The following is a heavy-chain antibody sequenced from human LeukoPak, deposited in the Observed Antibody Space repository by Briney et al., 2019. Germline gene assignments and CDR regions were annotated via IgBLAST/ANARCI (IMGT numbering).Heavy chain of an antibody. Sequence: SETLSLTCAVYGGSFSGYYWSWIRQPPGKGLEWIGEINHSGSTSYNPSLKSRVTISVDTSKNQFSLKLSSVTAADTAVYYCARAPLGLGVFDYWGQGTLVTVSS. CDR3: ARAPLGLGVFDY. CDR2: INHSGST. J-gene: IGHJ4*02. V-gene: IGHV4-34*01. D-gene: IGHD3-10*01. CDR1: GGSFSGYY.